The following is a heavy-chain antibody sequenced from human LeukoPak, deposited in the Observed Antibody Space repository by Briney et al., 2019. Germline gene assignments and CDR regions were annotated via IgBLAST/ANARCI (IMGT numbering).Heavy chain of an antibody. V-gene: IGHV3-7*04. CDR1: GFTFSSYW. CDR3: ARGLLVSSAYYNN. D-gene: IGHD3-22*01. J-gene: IGHJ4*02. Sequence: QPRGSRRLSCAVSGFTFSSYWMTWVSQAPGKGLEWVANIKQDGSEKYYVDSVKGRFTISRDNPKNSLYLQMNSLRAEDTAVYYCARGLLVSSAYYNNGGQATLATVSS. CDR2: IKQDGSEK.